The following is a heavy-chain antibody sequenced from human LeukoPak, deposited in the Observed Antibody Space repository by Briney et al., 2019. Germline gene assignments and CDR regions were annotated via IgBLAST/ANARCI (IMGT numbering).Heavy chain of an antibody. D-gene: IGHD6-25*01. J-gene: IGHJ6*03. CDR1: GFTLSSYT. CDR3: ARFAAGGSYYYYMDV. CDR2: IGTSSTTI. Sequence: GGSLRLSCAASGFTLSSYTMNWVRQPPGKGLEWVSNIGTSSTTIYYADSVKGRFTISRDNAKNSLYLQMNSLRADDTAVYYCARFAAGGSYYYYMDVWGKGTTVTVSS. V-gene: IGHV3-48*01.